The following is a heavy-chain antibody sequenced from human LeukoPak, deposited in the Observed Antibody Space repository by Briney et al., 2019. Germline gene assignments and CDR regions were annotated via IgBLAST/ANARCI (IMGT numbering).Heavy chain of an antibody. D-gene: IGHD2-2*02. CDR1: GGSISSSSYY. CDR3: ARHFVYTENNEESSNYYYYMDV. J-gene: IGHJ6*03. Sequence: SETLSLTCTVSGGSISSSSYYWGWIRQPPGKGLEWIGSIYYSGSTYYNPSLKSRVTISVDTSKNQFSLKLSSVTAADTAVYYCARHFVYTENNEESSNYYYYMDVWGKGTTVTVSS. V-gene: IGHV4-39*01. CDR2: IYYSGST.